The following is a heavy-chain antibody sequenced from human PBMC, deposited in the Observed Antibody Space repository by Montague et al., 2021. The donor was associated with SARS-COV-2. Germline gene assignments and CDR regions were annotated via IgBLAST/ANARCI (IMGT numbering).Heavy chain of an antibody. Sequence: CAISGDSVSSNIATRNWIRQSPSRGLEWLGRTYYRSKWYNDYAESVKSRITIDPDTSKHQFSLHLNSVTPEDTAVYYCVRIPVGSKYYFDFWGQGTLVTVSS. CDR1: GDSVSSNIAT. CDR2: TYYRSKWYN. CDR3: VRIPVGSKYYFDF. J-gene: IGHJ4*02. V-gene: IGHV6-1*01. D-gene: IGHD2-2*01.